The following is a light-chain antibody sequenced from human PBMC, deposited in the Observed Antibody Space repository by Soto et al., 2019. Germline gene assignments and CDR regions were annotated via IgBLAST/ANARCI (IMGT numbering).Light chain of an antibody. CDR2: GIS. J-gene: IGKJ5*01. CDR3: QQHSKWPIT. CDR1: QTIGRN. V-gene: IGKV3-15*01. Sequence: EIVMTQSPGTLSLSPGETATLSCRASQTIGRNYLAWYQQKPGQAPRLLIYGISTRAADIPARFSGSGSGTYFTLTISSLQSEDFAVYYCQQHSKWPITFGQGTRLEIK.